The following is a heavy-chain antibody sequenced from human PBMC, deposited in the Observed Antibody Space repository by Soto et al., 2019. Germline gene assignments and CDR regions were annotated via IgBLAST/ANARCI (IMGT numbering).Heavy chain of an antibody. Sequence: ASVKVSCKASGYTFTSYGISWVRQAPGQGLEWMGWISAYNGNTNYAQKLQGRVTMTTDTSTSTAYMELRSLRSDDTAMYYCAREAYDILTGPSDYWGQGTLVTVSS. V-gene: IGHV1-18*01. CDR1: GYTFTSYG. J-gene: IGHJ4*02. CDR2: ISAYNGNT. CDR3: AREAYDILTGPSDY. D-gene: IGHD3-9*01.